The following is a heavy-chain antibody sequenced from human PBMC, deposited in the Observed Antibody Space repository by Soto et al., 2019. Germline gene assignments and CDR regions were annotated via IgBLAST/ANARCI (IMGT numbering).Heavy chain of an antibody. Sequence: QITLKESGPTLVKPTQTLTLTCTFSGFSFAVSGVGVGWIRQPPGRALEWLGLVFWNDDKRYSPSLESRLTLTKDTSNNQVVLTVTNLDPGDTGTYYCARAYTYDFDHWGQGTLVTVSS. V-gene: IGHV2-5*01. CDR3: ARAYTYDFDH. D-gene: IGHD2-21*01. CDR1: GFSFAVSGVG. CDR2: VFWNDDK. J-gene: IGHJ4*02.